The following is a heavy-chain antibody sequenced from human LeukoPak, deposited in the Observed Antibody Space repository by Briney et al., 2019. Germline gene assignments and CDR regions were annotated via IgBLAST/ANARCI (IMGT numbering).Heavy chain of an antibody. CDR2: IYHSGST. CDR3: ARHSNWIDY. CDR1: GYSISSGYY. J-gene: IGHJ5*01. Sequence: KPSETXSLTCTVSGYSISSGYYWGWIRQPPGKGLEWIGSIYHSGSTYYNPSLKSRVTMSVDTSKNQFSLKLSSVTAADTAVYYCARHSNWIDYWGQGTLVTVSS. V-gene: IGHV4-38-2*02.